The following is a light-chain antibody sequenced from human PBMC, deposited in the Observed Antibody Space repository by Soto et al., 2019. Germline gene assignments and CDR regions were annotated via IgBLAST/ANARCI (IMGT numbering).Light chain of an antibody. CDR2: GAS. CDR1: QSVTSNY. CDR3: QQYGTSPPT. Sequence: EIMLTQSPGTLSLSPGERATLSCRASQSVTSNYLAWYQRKPGQAPRLLIYGASSRATGIPDRFSGSGSGTAFTLTITRLEPEDFAVFYCQQYGTSPPTFGQGTKVEIK. J-gene: IGKJ1*01. V-gene: IGKV3-20*01.